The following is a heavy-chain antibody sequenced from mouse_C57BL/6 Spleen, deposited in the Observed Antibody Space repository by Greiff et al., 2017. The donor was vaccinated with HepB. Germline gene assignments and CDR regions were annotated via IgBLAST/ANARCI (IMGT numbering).Heavy chain of an antibody. CDR2: INPNNGGT. CDR3: ARGITTVVAPMDY. Sequence: EVQLVESGPELVKPGASVKIPCKASGYTFTDYNMDWVKQSHGKSLEWIGDINPNNGGTIYNQKFKGKATLTVDKSSSTAYMELRSLTSEDTAVYYCARGITTVVAPMDYWGQGTSVTVSS. V-gene: IGHV1-18*01. D-gene: IGHD1-1*01. CDR1: GYTFTDYN. J-gene: IGHJ4*01.